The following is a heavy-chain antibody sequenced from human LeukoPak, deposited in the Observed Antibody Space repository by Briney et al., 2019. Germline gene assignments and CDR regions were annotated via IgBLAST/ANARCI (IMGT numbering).Heavy chain of an antibody. J-gene: IGHJ5*02. CDR2: IYPGDSDT. D-gene: IGHD6-13*01. Sequence: GESLKISCKGTGYSFTNYWIGWVRQMPGKGLEWMGIIYPGDSDTRYSTSFQGQVTISADKSISTAYLQWSNQKASDSAMYYCARAGGYSSIWYAVWWFDPWGQGTLVTVSS. CDR1: GYSFTNYW. V-gene: IGHV5-51*01. CDR3: ARAGGYSSIWYAVWWFDP.